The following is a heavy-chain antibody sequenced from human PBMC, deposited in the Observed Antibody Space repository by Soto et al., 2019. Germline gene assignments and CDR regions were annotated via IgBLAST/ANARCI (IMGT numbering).Heavy chain of an antibody. CDR3: ARDRNLGYCSGGSCFYYYYGMDV. CDR1: GYTFTGYY. CDR2: INPNSGGT. D-gene: IGHD2-15*01. Sequence: QVQLMQSGAEVKKPGASVKVSCKASGYTFTGYYMHWVRQAPGQGLEWMGWINPNSGGTNYAQKFQGWVTMTRDTSISTAYMELSRLRSDDTAVYYCARDRNLGYCSGGSCFYYYYGMDVWGQGTTVTVSS. J-gene: IGHJ6*02. V-gene: IGHV1-2*04.